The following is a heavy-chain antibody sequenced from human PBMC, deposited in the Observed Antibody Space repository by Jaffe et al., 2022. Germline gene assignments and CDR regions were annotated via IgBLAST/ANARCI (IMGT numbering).Heavy chain of an antibody. D-gene: IGHD2-2*01. V-gene: IGHV3-13*01. Sequence: EVQLVESGGGLVQPGGSLRLSCAASGFTFSSYDMHWVRQATGKGLEWVSAIGTAGDTYYPGSVKGRFTISRENAKNSLYLQMNSLRAGDTAVYYCARGLGYCSSTSCPSDAFDIWGQGTMVTVSS. CDR3: ARGLGYCSSTSCPSDAFDI. CDR2: IGTAGDT. CDR1: GFTFSSYD. J-gene: IGHJ3*02.